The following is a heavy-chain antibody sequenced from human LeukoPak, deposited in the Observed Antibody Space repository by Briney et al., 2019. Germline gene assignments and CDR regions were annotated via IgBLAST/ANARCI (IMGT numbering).Heavy chain of an antibody. CDR2: IFYDGSIQ. D-gene: IGHD3-22*01. J-gene: IGHJ4*02. V-gene: IGHV3-30*04. Sequence: SGGSLRLSCAVSGFTFSSYAMHWVRKAPGKGLEWVAVIFYDGSIQYYADSVKGRFTISRDNSKNTLYLQMNSLRAEDTAVYYCAKDHLSITMLVGIDCWGRGTLVTVSS. CDR3: AKDHLSITMLVGIDC. CDR1: GFTFSSYA.